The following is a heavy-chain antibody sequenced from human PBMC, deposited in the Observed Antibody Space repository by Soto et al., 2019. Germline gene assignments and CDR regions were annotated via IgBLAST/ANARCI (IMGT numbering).Heavy chain of an antibody. CDR2: VTGSGGQI. V-gene: IGHV3-23*01. CDR1: GFTISTYA. J-gene: IGHJ5*02. Sequence: QSVGSLRLSCAASGFTISTYAMTWVRQAPGKGLECVSGVTGSGGQIHYADSVKGRFTISKDNSKNTLYLQMSSLREEDTALYYCAKDAVYKDGLWLMDSWGQGTLVTVSS. D-gene: IGHD2-21*01. CDR3: AKDAVYKDGLWLMDS.